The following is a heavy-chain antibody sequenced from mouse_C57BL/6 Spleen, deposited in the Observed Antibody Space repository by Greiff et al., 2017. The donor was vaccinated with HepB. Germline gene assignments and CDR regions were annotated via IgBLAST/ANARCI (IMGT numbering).Heavy chain of an antibody. CDR2: IYPGDGDT. Sequence: QVQLQQSGPELVKPGASVKISCKASGYAFSSSWMNWVKQRPGKGLEWIGRIYPGDGDTNYNGKFKGKATLTADKSSSTAYMQLSSLTSEDSAVYFCARWHYGSSYYFDYWGQGTTLTVSS. V-gene: IGHV1-82*01. CDR1: GYAFSSSW. CDR3: ARWHYGSSYYFDY. J-gene: IGHJ2*01. D-gene: IGHD1-1*01.